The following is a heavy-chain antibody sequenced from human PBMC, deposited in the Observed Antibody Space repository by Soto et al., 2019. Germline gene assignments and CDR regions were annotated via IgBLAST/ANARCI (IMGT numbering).Heavy chain of an antibody. CDR3: AKVRGSSGSYYFDF. Sequence: SETLSLTCTVSGASISSFYWSWIRQSPGKGLEWMAYISNAGNRNFNPSLQGRVTISMDTSKNQFSLRLNSVTAADTAVYYCAKVRGSSGSYYFDFWGLGTLVTVS. V-gene: IGHV4-59*01. CDR1: GASISSFY. D-gene: IGHD1-26*01. CDR2: ISNAGNR. J-gene: IGHJ4*02.